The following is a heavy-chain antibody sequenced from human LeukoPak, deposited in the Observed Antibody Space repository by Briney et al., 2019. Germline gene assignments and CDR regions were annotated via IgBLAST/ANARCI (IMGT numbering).Heavy chain of an antibody. V-gene: IGHV3-23*01. CDR2: ISDSGGRT. D-gene: IGHD3-22*01. J-gene: IGHJ4*02. CDR3: AKRGVVIRVILVGFHKEAYYFDS. CDR1: GLTLSNYG. Sequence: GGSLRLSCAVSGLTLSNYGMSWVRQAPGKGLEWVAGISDSGGRTNYADSVKGRFTISRGNPKNTLYLQMNSLRAEDTAVYFCAKRGVVIRVILVGFHKEAYYFDSWAREPWSPSPQ.